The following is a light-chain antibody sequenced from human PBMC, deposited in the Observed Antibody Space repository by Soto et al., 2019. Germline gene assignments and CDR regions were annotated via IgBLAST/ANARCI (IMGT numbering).Light chain of an antibody. CDR2: GAS. CDR1: QSVSSN. CDR3: QQYNNWPPLT. Sequence: EIVMTLSPATLSVSPGERATLSSRASQSVSSNLAWYQQKPGQAPRLLIYGASTRATGIPARFSGSGSGTEFTLTISSLQSEDFAVYYCQQYNNWPPLTFGGGTKVEIK. J-gene: IGKJ4*01. V-gene: IGKV3-15*01.